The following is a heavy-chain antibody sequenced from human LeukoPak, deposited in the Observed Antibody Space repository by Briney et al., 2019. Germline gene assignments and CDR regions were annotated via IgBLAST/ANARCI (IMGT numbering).Heavy chain of an antibody. CDR1: GGSISSSNW. CDR2: IYHSGST. J-gene: IGHJ6*02. Sequence: SETLSPTCAVSGGSISSSNWRSWVRQPPGKGLEWIGEIYHSGSTNYIPSLKSRVTISVDKSTNQFSLKLRSVTAADTAVYYCARLLPVTPPYGMDVWGQGTTVTVSS. V-gene: IGHV4-4*02. D-gene: IGHD1-14*01. CDR3: ARLLPVTPPYGMDV.